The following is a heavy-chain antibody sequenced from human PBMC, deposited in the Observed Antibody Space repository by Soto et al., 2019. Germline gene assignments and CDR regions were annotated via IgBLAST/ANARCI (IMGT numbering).Heavy chain of an antibody. Sequence: PGESLKISCKGSGYSFTSYWISWVRQMPGKGLEWMGRIDPSDSYTNYSPSFQGHVTISADKSISTAYLQWSSLKASDTAMYYCATSYCISTSCYGAPDYYYYYGMDVWGQGTTVTVSS. CDR2: IDPSDSYT. CDR1: GYSFTSYW. D-gene: IGHD2-2*01. CDR3: ATSYCISTSCYGAPDYYYYYGMDV. J-gene: IGHJ6*02. V-gene: IGHV5-10-1*01.